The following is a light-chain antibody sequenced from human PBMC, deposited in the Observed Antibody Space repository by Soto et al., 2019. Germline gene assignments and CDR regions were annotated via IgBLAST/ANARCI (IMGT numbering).Light chain of an antibody. CDR1: SSDVGAYNL. J-gene: IGLJ1*01. V-gene: IGLV2-23*01. CDR2: EDF. Sequence: QSVLTQPASVPGSPGQSITISCTGTSSDVGAYNLVSWYQQHPGKAPKLMIYEDFKRPSGVSNRFSGSKSGNTASLTISGLQAEDEADYYCCSYAGSTTYVFGTGTKVTVL. CDR3: CSYAGSTTYV.